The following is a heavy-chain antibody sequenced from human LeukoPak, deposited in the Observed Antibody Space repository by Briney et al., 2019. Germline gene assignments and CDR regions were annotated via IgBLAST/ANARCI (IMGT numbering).Heavy chain of an antibody. D-gene: IGHD5-18*01. CDR3: ARDGYTAMENWFDP. V-gene: IGHV3-30*19. CDR1: GFTFSSYG. Sequence: PGGSLRLSCAASGFTFSSYGMHWVRQAPGKGLEWVAVISYDGSNKYYADSVKGRFTISRDNSKNTLYLQMNSLRAEDTAVYYCARDGYTAMENWFDPWGQGTLVTVSS. CDR2: ISYDGSNK. J-gene: IGHJ5*02.